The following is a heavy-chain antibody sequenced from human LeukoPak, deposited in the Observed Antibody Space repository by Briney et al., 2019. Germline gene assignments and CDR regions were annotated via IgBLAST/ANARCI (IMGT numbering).Heavy chain of an antibody. CDR1: SGSISSYY. Sequence: SETLSLTCTVSSGSISSYYWSWIRQPPGKGLEWIGSIYYSGSTNYNPSLKSRVTISVDTSKKQFSLKLSSVTAADTAVYYCARFCNYYDSSGYYYGFDPWGQGTLVTVSS. J-gene: IGHJ5*02. CDR3: ARFCNYYDSSGYYYGFDP. CDR2: IYYSGST. D-gene: IGHD3-22*01. V-gene: IGHV4-59*01.